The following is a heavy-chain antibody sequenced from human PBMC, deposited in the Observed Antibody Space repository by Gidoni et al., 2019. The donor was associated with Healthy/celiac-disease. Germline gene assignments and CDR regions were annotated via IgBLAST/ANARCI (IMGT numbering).Heavy chain of an antibody. D-gene: IGHD3-3*01. V-gene: IGHV4-34*01. CDR3: AGLEPWYFDL. CDR2: INHSGST. J-gene: IGHJ2*01. CDR1: GGSFSGYD. Sequence: QVQLQQWGAGLLKPSETLSPTCAVYGGSFSGYDWSWLRQPPGKGLEWIGEINHSGSTNYSPSLKSRVTISVDTSKNQFSLKLSSVTAADTAVYYCAGLEPWYFDLWGRGTLVTVSS.